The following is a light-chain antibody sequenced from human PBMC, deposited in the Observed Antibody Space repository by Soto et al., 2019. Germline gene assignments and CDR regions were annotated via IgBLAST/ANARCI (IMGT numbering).Light chain of an antibody. CDR3: SSYAGSSNV. CDR1: SSDVGGYNY. J-gene: IGLJ1*01. CDR2: EVN. V-gene: IGLV2-8*01. Sequence: QSGLKHPPSASGSPGRSVAISCTGTSSDVGGYNYVSWYQQHPGKAPKLMIYEVNKRPSGVPDRFSGSKSGNTASLTVSGLQAEDEADYYCSSYAGSSNVFGTGTKVTVL.